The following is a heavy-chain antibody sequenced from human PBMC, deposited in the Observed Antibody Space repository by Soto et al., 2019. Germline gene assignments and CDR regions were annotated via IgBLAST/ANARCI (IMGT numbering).Heavy chain of an antibody. CDR3: ARDIAVAGTGSFDY. CDR1: GGTFSSYA. D-gene: IGHD6-19*01. J-gene: IGHJ4*02. Sequence: GASVKVSCKASGGTFSSYAISWVRQAPGQGLEWMGGIIPIFGTANYAQKFQGRVTITADESTSTAYMELSSLRSEDTAVYYCARDIAVAGTGSFDYWGQGTRVTVSS. V-gene: IGHV1-69*13. CDR2: IIPIFGTA.